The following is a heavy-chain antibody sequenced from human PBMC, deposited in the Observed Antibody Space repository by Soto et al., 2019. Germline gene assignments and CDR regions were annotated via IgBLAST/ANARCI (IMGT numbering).Heavy chain of an antibody. CDR2: ISAYNGNT. Sequence: QVQLVQSGAEVKKPGASVKVSCKASGYTFTSYGISWVRQAHGQGLEWMGWISAYNGNTNYAQKLQGRVTMTTDTSTSTSYMELRSLRSDDTAVYFYARAREGIVVVTAMIPDYWGQGTLVTVSS. J-gene: IGHJ4*02. CDR3: ARAREGIVVVTAMIPDY. V-gene: IGHV1-18*01. D-gene: IGHD2-21*02. CDR1: GYTFTSYG.